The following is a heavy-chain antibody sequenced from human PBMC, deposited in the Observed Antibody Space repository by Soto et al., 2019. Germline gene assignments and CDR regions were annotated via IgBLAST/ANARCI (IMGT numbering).Heavy chain of an antibody. V-gene: IGHV3-30*18. Sequence: QVRLVESGGGVVQPGTSLRLSCAASGFTFSSYAIHWVRQAPGKGLEWVAFMSSDGSNTFYADSVRGRFTVSRDNSKSTLYLQMNGLMPEDTAVYYCTKSHSTALVPYYFHYWGQGTLVTVSS. J-gene: IGHJ4*02. CDR3: TKSHSTALVPYYFHY. CDR1: GFTFSSYA. D-gene: IGHD5-18*01. CDR2: MSSDGSNT.